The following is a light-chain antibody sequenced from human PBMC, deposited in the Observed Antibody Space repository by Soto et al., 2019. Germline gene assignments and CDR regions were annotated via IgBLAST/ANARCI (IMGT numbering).Light chain of an antibody. J-gene: IGKJ2*01. V-gene: IGKV3-20*01. CDR3: QRYGRSPPFT. Sequence: EIVLTQSPGTLSLSPGERATLSCRASQRVSSSYLAWYQQKPGQAPRLLIYGASSRATGIPDRFSGSGSGTDFTLTISRLESEELAVYLCQRYGRSPPFTFGQGTNVDIK. CDR1: QRVSSSY. CDR2: GAS.